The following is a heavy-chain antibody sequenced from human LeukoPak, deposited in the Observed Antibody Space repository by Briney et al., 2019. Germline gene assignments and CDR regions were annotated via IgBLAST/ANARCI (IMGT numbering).Heavy chain of an antibody. D-gene: IGHD1-26*01. V-gene: IGHV4-39*01. CDR2: IYYSGST. CDR1: GGSISSSSYY. Sequence: PSETLSLTCTVSGGSISSSSYYWGWIRQPPGKGLEWIGSIYYSGSTYYNPSLKSRVTISVDTSKNQFSLKLSSVTAADTAVYYCARQNKGNYYQFDYWGQGTLVNGSS. J-gene: IGHJ4*02. CDR3: ARQNKGNYYQFDY.